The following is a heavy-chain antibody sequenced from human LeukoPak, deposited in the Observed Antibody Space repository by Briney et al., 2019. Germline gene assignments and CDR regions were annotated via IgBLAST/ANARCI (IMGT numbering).Heavy chain of an antibody. Sequence: GGSLRLSCAASGFTFSSYAMHWVRQAPGKGLEWVAVISYDGSNKYYADSVKGRFTISRDNSKNPLYLQMNSLRAEDTAVYYCARSRGYYYDSSGYFGFMDVWGKGTTVTVSS. CDR2: ISYDGSNK. J-gene: IGHJ6*03. D-gene: IGHD3-22*01. CDR3: ARSRGYYYDSSGYFGFMDV. V-gene: IGHV3-30*04. CDR1: GFTFSSYA.